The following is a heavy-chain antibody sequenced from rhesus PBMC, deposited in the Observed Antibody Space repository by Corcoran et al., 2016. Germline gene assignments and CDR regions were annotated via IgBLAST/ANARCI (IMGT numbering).Heavy chain of an antibody. Sequence: QVQLQESGPGLVKPSETLSLTCAVSGGSISDDYYWSWIRQPRGKGLEWIGYIDGSGGGTNYNPSRKNRVTISIDTSKNQLAMKLSSVTAADTAVYYCARDGYGYYFDYWGQGVPVTVSS. CDR2: IDGSGGGT. J-gene: IGHJ4*01. D-gene: IGHD3-9*01. V-gene: IGHV4-106*01. CDR1: GGSISDDYY. CDR3: ARDGYGYYFDY.